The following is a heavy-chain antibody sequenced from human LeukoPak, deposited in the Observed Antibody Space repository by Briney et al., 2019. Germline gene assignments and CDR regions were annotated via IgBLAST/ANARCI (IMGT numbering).Heavy chain of an antibody. J-gene: IGHJ3*02. D-gene: IGHD2-15*01. CDR3: ARGRYCSADICTGGDSFDI. CDR2: KYARGSS. Sequence: PSETLSLTCTVFGGSISNYYWSWIRQPAGKGLEWIGRKYARGSSNYNPPVQSRVTMSVDTSKNQFSLKLRSVTAADTAVYYCARGRYCSADICTGGDSFDIWGQGTMVSVSP. CDR1: GGSISNYY. V-gene: IGHV4-4*07.